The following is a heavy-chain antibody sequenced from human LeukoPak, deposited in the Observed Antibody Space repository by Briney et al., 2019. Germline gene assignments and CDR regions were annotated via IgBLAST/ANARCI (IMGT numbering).Heavy chain of an antibody. Sequence: GGSLRLSCAASGFTVSSNYMSWVRQAPGKGLEWVANIKQDGSEKYYVDSVKGRFTISRDNAKNSLYLQMSSLRAGDTAVYYCARDTYDSSGYYAHLDYWGQGTLVTVSS. CDR1: GFTVSSNY. J-gene: IGHJ4*02. CDR2: IKQDGSEK. V-gene: IGHV3-7*01. CDR3: ARDTYDSSGYYAHLDY. D-gene: IGHD3-22*01.